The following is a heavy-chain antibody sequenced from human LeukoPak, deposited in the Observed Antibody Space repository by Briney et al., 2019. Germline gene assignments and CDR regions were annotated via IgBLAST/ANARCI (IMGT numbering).Heavy chain of an antibody. CDR1: GFTFSDYY. V-gene: IGHV3-11*06. CDR2: ISSSSSYI. CDR3: ARDPGGVMVRGVTSDY. D-gene: IGHD3-10*01. Sequence: GGSLRLSCAASGFTFSDYYMSWIRQAPGKGLEWVSSISSSSSYIYYADSVKGRFTISRDNAKNSLYLQMNSLRAEDTAVYYCARDPGGVMVRGVTSDYWGQGTLVTVSS. J-gene: IGHJ4*02.